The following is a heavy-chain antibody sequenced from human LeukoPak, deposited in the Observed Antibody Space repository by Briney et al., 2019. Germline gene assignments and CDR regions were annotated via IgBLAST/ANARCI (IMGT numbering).Heavy chain of an antibody. Sequence: SETLSLTCTVSGGSISGYCWTWIRQAAGKGLGWIGRVYFTGTPKYNPSLRSRVTMSVDTSKNQFSLMLSSVTAADSAVYYCARGDYYDSAYYALDYWGQGILVTVSS. CDR3: ARGDYYDSAYYALDY. J-gene: IGHJ4*02. V-gene: IGHV4-4*07. CDR2: VYFTGTP. CDR1: GGSISGYC. D-gene: IGHD3-22*01.